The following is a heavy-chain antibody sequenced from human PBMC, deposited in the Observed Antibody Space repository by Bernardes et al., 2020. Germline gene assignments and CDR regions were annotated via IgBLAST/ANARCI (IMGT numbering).Heavy chain of an antibody. J-gene: IGHJ4*02. Sequence: ASVKVSCKASGYTFTSYAMHWVRQAPGQRLEWMGWINAGNGNTKYSQKFQGRVTITRDTSASTAYMELSSLRSEDTAVYYCARVRAVAGSLDYWGQGTLVTVSS. D-gene: IGHD6-19*01. V-gene: IGHV1-3*01. CDR2: INAGNGNT. CDR3: ARVRAVAGSLDY. CDR1: GYTFTSYA.